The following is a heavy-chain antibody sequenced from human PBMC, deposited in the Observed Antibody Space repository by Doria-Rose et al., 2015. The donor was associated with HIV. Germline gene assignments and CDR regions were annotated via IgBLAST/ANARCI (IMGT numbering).Heavy chain of an antibody. J-gene: IGHJ4*02. Sequence: YYWNWIRQPPGKGLEWIGYIYYSGSTDYNPSLKSRVTISVDTSKNQFSLKLSSVTAADTAVYYCARGTFYDSSGYYPYFDYWGQETLVTVSS. CDR3: ARGTFYDSSGYYPYFDY. CDR2: IYYSGST. D-gene: IGHD3-22*01. V-gene: IGHV4-59*01. CDR1: YY.